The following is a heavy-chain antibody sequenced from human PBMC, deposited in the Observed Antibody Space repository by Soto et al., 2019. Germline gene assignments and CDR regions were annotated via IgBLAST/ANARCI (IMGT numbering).Heavy chain of an antibody. J-gene: IGHJ4*02. V-gene: IGHV3-30*03. Sequence: QVQLVESGGGVVQPGRSLTLSCAASGFTFSSHGMHWGRQAPGKGLEWLAVISYDGSNKYYADSVKGRFTISRDNSKNTLSLQMNSLRPEDTAVYNCGMEEATTIALESWGQGTLVTVSS. CDR2: ISYDGSNK. CDR3: GMEEATTIALES. CDR1: GFTFSSHG. D-gene: IGHD1-1*01.